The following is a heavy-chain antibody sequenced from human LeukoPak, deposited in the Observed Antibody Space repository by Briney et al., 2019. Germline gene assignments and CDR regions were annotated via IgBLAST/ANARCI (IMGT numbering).Heavy chain of an antibody. CDR1: GFTFSNSA. Sequence: GGSLRLSCAASGFTFSNSAMHWVRQAPGKGLEWVAFIRYDGSNKYYADSVKGRFTISRDNSKNTLYLQMNSLRAEDTAVYYCARDSGSSWYGGWFDPWGQGTLVTVSS. CDR3: ARDSGSSWYGGWFDP. V-gene: IGHV3-30*02. D-gene: IGHD6-13*01. CDR2: IRYDGSNK. J-gene: IGHJ5*02.